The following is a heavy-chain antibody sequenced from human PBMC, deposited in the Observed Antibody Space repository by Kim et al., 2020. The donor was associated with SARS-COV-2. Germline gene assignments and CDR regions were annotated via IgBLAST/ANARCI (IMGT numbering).Heavy chain of an antibody. Sequence: SETLSLTCAVYGGSFNGYSWHWIRQSPGQGLERIGQIKDSGNTKYNPSVKSRITISIDTSKSQFSLKLRAVTAADTAVYFCARGLPGYWGQGTLVTVSS. CDR3: ARGLPGY. CDR2: IKDSGNT. CDR1: GGSFNGYS. V-gene: IGHV4-34*01. J-gene: IGHJ4*02.